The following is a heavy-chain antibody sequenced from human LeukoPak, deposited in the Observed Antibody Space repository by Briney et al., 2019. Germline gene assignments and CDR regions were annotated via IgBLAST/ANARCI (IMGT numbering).Heavy chain of an antibody. V-gene: IGHV4-59*01. J-gene: IGHJ4*02. CDR2: IYYSGST. CDR3: ARRSSSWYGHFDY. D-gene: IGHD6-13*01. CDR1: GGSISSYY. Sequence: SETLSLTCTVSGGSISSYYWSWIRQPPGKGLEWIGYIYYSGSTNYNPSLKSRVTISVDTSKNQFSLKLSSVTAADTAVYYCARRSSSWYGHFDYWGQGTLVIVSS.